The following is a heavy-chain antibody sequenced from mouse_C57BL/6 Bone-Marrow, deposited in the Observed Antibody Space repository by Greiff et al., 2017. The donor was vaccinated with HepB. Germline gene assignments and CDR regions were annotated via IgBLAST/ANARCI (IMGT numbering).Heavy chain of an antibody. CDR3: TLIYYGNYGRYFDV. CDR2: IDPENCDT. CDR1: GFNIKDDY. Sequence: VQLKESGAELVRPGASVKLSCTASGFNIKDDYMHWVKQRPEQGLEWIGWIDPENCDTEYASKFQGKATITADTSSNTAYLQLSSLTSEDTAVYYCTLIYYGNYGRYFDVWGTGTTVTVSS. J-gene: IGHJ1*03. V-gene: IGHV14-4*01. D-gene: IGHD2-1*01.